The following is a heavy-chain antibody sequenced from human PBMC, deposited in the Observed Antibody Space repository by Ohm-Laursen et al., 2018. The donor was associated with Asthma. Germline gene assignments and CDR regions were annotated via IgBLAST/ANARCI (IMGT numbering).Heavy chain of an antibody. CDR2: ISYDGSNV. J-gene: IGHJ4*02. Sequence: SLRLSCAASEFTFSSYAMHWVRQAPGKGLEWVAFISYDGSNVYYGDSVKGRFTVFRDNSNYILYLQMNSLRAEDTAVYYCARDNFAFWIGSPPDYWGQGTLVTVSS. CDR3: ARDNFAFWIGSPPDY. D-gene: IGHD3-3*01. V-gene: IGHV3-30*03. CDR1: EFTFSSYA.